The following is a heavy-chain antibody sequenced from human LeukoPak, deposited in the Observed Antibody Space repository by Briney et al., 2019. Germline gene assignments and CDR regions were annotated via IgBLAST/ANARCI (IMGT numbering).Heavy chain of an antibody. CDR1: GYSFTSYW. CDR3: TRETDSSSWGI. D-gene: IGHD6-13*01. Sequence: GESLKISCKGSGYSFTSYWIGWVRQMPGKGLEWMGIMYPGGSDSSDSDIRYSPSFQGQVTISADKSINTAYLQWSSLKASDTAMYYCTRETDSSSWGIWGQGTMVTVSS. CDR2: MYPGGSDSSDSDI. V-gene: IGHV5-51*01. J-gene: IGHJ3*02.